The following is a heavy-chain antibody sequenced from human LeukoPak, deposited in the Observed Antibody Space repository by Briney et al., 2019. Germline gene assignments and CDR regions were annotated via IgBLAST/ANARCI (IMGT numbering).Heavy chain of an antibody. CDR3: ASAIEWGLVAFDI. Sequence: ASVKVSCTASGYTFTSYAINWVRQATGQGLEWMGWMNPNSGNTGYAQKFQGRVTMTRDTSINTAYMELSSLRSEDTAVYYCASAIEWGLVAFDIWGQGTIVIVSS. V-gene: IGHV1-8*01. CDR1: GYTFTSYA. J-gene: IGHJ3*02. D-gene: IGHD1-26*01. CDR2: MNPNSGNT.